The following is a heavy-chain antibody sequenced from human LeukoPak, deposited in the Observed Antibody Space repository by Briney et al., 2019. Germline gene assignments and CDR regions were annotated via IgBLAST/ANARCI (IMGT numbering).Heavy chain of an antibody. Sequence: GGSLRLSCAASGFTFSSYAMSWVRQAPGKGLEWVSAISGSGGSTYYADSVKGRFTISRDNSKNTLYLQMNSLRAEDTAVYYCAKGSTTVTTKPGLTWDYWGQGTLVTVSS. CDR2: ISGSGGST. CDR1: GFTFSSYA. J-gene: IGHJ4*02. D-gene: IGHD4-11*01. V-gene: IGHV3-23*01. CDR3: AKGSTTVTTKPGLTWDY.